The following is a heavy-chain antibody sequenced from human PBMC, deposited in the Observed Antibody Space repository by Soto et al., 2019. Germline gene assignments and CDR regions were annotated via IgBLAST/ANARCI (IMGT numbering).Heavy chain of an antibody. J-gene: IGHJ4*02. V-gene: IGHV4-59*01. Sequence: PSETLSLTCTVSGGSISSYYWSWIRQPPGKGLEWIGYIYYSGNTNYHPSLKSRVTISMDTSRNQFSLQLTSVTAADTAVYYCARFYGSGSRYLDFWGKGVLVTVSS. CDR2: IYYSGNT. D-gene: IGHD3-10*01. CDR1: GGSISSYY. CDR3: ARFYGSGSRYLDF.